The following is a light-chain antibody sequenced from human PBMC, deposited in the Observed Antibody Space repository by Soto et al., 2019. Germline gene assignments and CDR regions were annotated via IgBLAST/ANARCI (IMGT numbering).Light chain of an antibody. V-gene: IGLV1-47*02. CDR2: SNN. CDR1: SSNIGSNY. J-gene: IGLJ2*01. Sequence: QSVLTQPPSASGTPGQGVTISCSGSSSNIGSNYVYWYQQLPGTAPKLLIYSNNQRPSGVPDRFSGSKSGTSASLAISGLRSEDEADYYCAAWDDSLSAHVVFGGGTKLTVL. CDR3: AAWDDSLSAHVV.